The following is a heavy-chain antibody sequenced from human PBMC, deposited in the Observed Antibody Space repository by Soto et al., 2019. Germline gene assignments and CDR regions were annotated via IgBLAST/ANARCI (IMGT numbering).Heavy chain of an antibody. D-gene: IGHD5-18*01. Sequence: QVQLVQSGAEVKKPGASVKVSCKASGYTFTSYDINWVRQATGQGLEWMGWMNPNSGNTGYAQKFQGRVTMTRNTSRSTAYMELSSLRSEDTAVYYCARGTRYGRTYYYYYYYMDVWGKGTTVTVSS. CDR3: ARGTRYGRTYYYYYYYMDV. CDR1: GYTFTSYD. CDR2: MNPNSGNT. V-gene: IGHV1-8*01. J-gene: IGHJ6*03.